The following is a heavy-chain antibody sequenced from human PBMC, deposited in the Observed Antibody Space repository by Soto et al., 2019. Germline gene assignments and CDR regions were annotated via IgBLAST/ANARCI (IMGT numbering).Heavy chain of an antibody. CDR3: ARPAGGDDDDNWFDP. D-gene: IGHD2-21*02. J-gene: IGHJ5*02. Sequence: PGGSLRLSCAASGFTFNSYDMYWVRQAPGKGLEWVAVIWSEGSNKYYADSVKGRFTVSRDNAKSTLYLQMNSLRAEDTAVYYCARPAGGDDDDNWFDPWGQGTLVTVSS. CDR1: GFTFNSYD. V-gene: IGHV3-33*01. CDR2: IWSEGSNK.